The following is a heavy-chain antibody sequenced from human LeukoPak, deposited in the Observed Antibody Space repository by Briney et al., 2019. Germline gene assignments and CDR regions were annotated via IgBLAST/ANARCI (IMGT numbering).Heavy chain of an antibody. D-gene: IGHD3-10*01. CDR2: ISSSSSYI. V-gene: IGHV3-21*01. J-gene: IGHJ4*02. CDR3: ASDPDYYGSGRLDY. Sequence: GGSLRLSCAASGFTFSSYSMNWVRQAPGKGLEWVSSISSSSSYIYYADSVKGRFTISRDNAKNSLYLQMNSLRAEDTAVYYCASDPDYYGSGRLDYWGQGTLVTVSS. CDR1: GFTFSSYS.